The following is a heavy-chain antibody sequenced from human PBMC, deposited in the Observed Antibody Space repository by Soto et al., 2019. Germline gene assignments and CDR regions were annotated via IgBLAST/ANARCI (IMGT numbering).Heavy chain of an antibody. V-gene: IGHV3-72*01. Sequence: EVQLVESGGGLVQPGGSLRLSCAASGFTLSDHFVDWVRQAPGKGLEWVGRSRNKARTYTAEYAAPVKGRFSISRDDSGNSVFLQLNSLITEDTAVYYCASSFDVGCYYYVGGLWGQGTLVTVSS. J-gene: IGHJ4*02. CDR3: ASSFDVGCYYYVGGL. CDR1: GFTLSDHF. D-gene: IGHD3-22*01. CDR2: SRNKARTYTA.